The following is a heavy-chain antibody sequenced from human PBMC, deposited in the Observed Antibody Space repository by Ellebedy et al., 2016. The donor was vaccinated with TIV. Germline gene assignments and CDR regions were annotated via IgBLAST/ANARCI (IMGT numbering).Heavy chain of an antibody. D-gene: IGHD6-13*01. Sequence: MPSETLSLTCTVSGGSISNNIYYYWGWIRQPPGKGLEWIGSIYYSGSTYYNPSLKSRVTISVDTSKNQFSLKLSSVTAADRAVYYCARGLGIARYWGQGTLVTVSS. CDR3: ARGLGIARY. CDR2: IYYSGST. J-gene: IGHJ4*02. V-gene: IGHV4-39*07. CDR1: GGSISNNIYYY.